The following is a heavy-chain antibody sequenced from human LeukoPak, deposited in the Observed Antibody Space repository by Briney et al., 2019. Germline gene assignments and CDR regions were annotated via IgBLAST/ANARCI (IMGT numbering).Heavy chain of an antibody. J-gene: IGHJ6*02. V-gene: IGHV3-53*05. Sequence: TGGSLRLSCAASGFTVSSNYMSWVRQAPGKGLEWVSVIYSGGSTYYADSVKGRFTISRDNSKNTLYLQMNSLRAEDTAVYYCAKVANYGDPRYYGMDVWGQGTTVTVSS. CDR3: AKVANYGDPRYYGMDV. CDR2: IYSGGST. CDR1: GFTVSSNY. D-gene: IGHD4-17*01.